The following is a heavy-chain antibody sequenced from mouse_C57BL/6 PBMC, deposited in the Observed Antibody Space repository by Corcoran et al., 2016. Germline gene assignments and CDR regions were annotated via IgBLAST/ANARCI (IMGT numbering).Heavy chain of an antibody. D-gene: IGHD2-3*01. CDR3: ASLYDGPYYFDY. J-gene: IGHJ2*01. CDR1: GYTFTDYY. CDR2: INPNNGGT. Sequence: EVQLQQSGPELVKPGASVKISCKASGYTFTDYYMNWVKQSHGKSLEWIGDINPNNGGTSYNQKFKGKATLTVDKSSSTAYMELRSLTSEDSAVYYCASLYDGPYYFDYWGQGTTLTVSS. V-gene: IGHV1-26*01.